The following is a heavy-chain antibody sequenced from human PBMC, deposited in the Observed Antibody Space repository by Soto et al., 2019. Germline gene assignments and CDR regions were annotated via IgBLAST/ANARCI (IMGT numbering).Heavy chain of an antibody. CDR3: AILGGEVVTDTSDY. D-gene: IGHD2-21*02. J-gene: IGHJ4*02. Sequence: SETLSLTCAVYGGSFSGYYWSWIRQPPGKGLEWIGEINHSGSTNYNPSLKSRVTISVDTSKNQFSLKLSSVTAADTAVYYCAILGGEVVTDTSDYWGQGTLVPVSS. V-gene: IGHV4-34*01. CDR1: GGSFSGYY. CDR2: INHSGST.